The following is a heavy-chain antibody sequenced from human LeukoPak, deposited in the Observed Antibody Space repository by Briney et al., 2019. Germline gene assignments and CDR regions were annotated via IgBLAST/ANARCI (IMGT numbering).Heavy chain of an antibody. CDR1: GFTFSSYA. CDR3: AKGYGSGSYYTTFDY. D-gene: IGHD3-10*01. V-gene: IGHV3-23*01. J-gene: IGHJ4*02. CDR2: ISGSGGST. Sequence: GGSLRLSCAASGFTFSSYAMSWVRQAPGKGLEWVSAISGSGGSTYYADSVKGRFTISRDNSKNTLYLQMNSLRAEDTAIYYCAKGYGSGSYYTTFDYWGQGTLVTVSS.